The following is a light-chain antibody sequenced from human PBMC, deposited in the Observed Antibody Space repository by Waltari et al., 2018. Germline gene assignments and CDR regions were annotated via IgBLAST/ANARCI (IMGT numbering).Light chain of an antibody. J-gene: IGKJ1*01. Sequence: DIVMTQSPDSLAVSLGERATINCKSSQSVLYSSNNKNYLAWYQQKPGQPPRLLIYWASSRESGVPDRFSGSGSGTYFTLTISSLQAEDGALYYCQQYYSTPQAFGQGTKVEI. V-gene: IGKV4-1*01. CDR3: QQYYSTPQA. CDR1: QSVLYSSNNKNY. CDR2: WAS.